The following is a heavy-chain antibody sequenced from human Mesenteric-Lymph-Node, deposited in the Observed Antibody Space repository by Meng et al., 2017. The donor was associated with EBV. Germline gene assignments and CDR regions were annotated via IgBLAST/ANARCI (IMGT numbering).Heavy chain of an antibody. J-gene: IGHJ4*02. CDR1: GFRFRVYD. CDR2: ISYDGNNK. CDR3: AKDRWRENYFDY. V-gene: IGHV3-30*18. Sequence: VHLLESGGGLVQPGGSLRLSCAASGFRFRVYDMPWVRQAPGKGLEWVAFISYDGNNKYYPESVKGRFTISRDNSKNTVYLQMNSLRAEDTAVYYCAKDRWRENYFDYWGQGTLVTVSS. D-gene: IGHD5-24*01.